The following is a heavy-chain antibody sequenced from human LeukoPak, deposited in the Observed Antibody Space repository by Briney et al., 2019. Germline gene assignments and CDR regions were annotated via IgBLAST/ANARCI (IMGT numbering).Heavy chain of an antibody. J-gene: IGHJ5*02. V-gene: IGHV4-39*01. Sequence: SETLSLPCTVSDGTTSSSSYYWGWIRQPPGKGQEGIGSIYYSGSTYYNPSLKSRVTISVDTSKNQFSLKLSSVTAADKAVDYCARRAVAAARGWFDPGGQGTLVTVSS. CDR1: DGTTSSSSYY. CDR3: ARRAVAAARGWFDP. CDR2: IYYSGST. D-gene: IGHD6-19*01.